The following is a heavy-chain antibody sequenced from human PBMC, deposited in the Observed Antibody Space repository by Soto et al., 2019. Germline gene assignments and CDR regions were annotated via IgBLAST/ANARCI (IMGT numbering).Heavy chain of an antibody. V-gene: IGHV4-34*01. D-gene: IGHD6-13*01. J-gene: IGHJ6*02. CDR1: GGSFSGYY. CDR3: ARVRQQLVQTYYYYGMDV. CDR2: INHSGST. Sequence: QVQLQQWGAGLLKPSETLSLTCAVYGGSFSGYYWSWIRQPPGKGLEWIGEINHSGSTNYNPSLKSRVTISLDTSKNQFSLKRSSVTAADTAVYYCARVRQQLVQTYYYYGMDVWGQGTTVTVSS.